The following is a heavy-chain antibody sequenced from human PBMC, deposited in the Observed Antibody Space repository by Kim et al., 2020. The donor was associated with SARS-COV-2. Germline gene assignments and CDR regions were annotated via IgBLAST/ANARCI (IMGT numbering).Heavy chain of an antibody. CDR1: GGSISSYY. Sequence: SETLSLTCTVSGGSISSYYWSWIRQPPGKGLEWIGYIYYSGSTNYNPSLKSRVTISVDTSKNQFSLKLSSVTAADTAVYYCARGDRVATIFHNYYYMDVWGKGTTVTVSS. J-gene: IGHJ6*03. V-gene: IGHV4-59*01. CDR2: IYYSGST. CDR3: ARGDRVATIFHNYYYMDV. D-gene: IGHD5-12*01.